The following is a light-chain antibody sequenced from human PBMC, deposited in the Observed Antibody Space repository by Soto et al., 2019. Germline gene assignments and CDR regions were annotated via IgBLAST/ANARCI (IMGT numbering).Light chain of an antibody. V-gene: IGKV1-5*01. CDR3: QQYNTFWT. J-gene: IGKJ1*01. CDR2: DAS. CDR1: QSISSW. Sequence: DIQMTQSPSALSASVGDRVTITCRASQSISSWLAWYQQKPGKAPRLLIYDASYLESGVPSRFSGSGSGTEFTLTICDLQTDDLETHYCQQYNTFWTFGPGTKVEI.